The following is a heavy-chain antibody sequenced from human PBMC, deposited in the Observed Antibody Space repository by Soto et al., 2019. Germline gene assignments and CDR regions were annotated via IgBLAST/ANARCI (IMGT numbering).Heavy chain of an antibody. CDR2: ISYDGSNK. CDR1: GFTFSSYA. V-gene: IGHV3-30-3*01. D-gene: IGHD3-16*01. CDR3: ARAYEGDYFDY. Sequence: QVQLVESGGGVVQPGRSLRLSCAASGFTFSSYAMHWVRQAPGKGLEWVAVISYDGSNKYYADSVKGRFTISRDNSKNPLYLQMNSLRAEHTAVYYCARAYEGDYFDYWGQGSLVTVSS. J-gene: IGHJ4*02.